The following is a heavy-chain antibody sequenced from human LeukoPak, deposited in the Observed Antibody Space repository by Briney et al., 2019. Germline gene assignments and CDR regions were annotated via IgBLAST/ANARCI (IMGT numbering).Heavy chain of an antibody. CDR2: ISSGSSYI. Sequence: GGSLRLSCAASGFTLSRYSMNWVRQAPGKGLEWVSSISSGSSYIYYAGSVKGRFTISRDNAKNSLYLQMNSLRGEDTAVYYCASWAGAAAGFSGPFDYWGPGTLVTVSS. CDR1: GFTLSRYS. D-gene: IGHD6-13*01. V-gene: IGHV3-21*01. CDR3: ASWAGAAAGFSGPFDY. J-gene: IGHJ4*02.